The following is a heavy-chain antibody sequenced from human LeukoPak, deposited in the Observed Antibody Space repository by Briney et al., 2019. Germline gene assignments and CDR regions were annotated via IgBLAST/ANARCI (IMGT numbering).Heavy chain of an antibody. CDR1: GFTFSDYY. Sequence: GGSLRLSCAASGFTFSDYYMSWIRQAPGKGLEWVSYISSSGSTIYYADSVEGRFTISRDNAKNSLYLQMNSLRAEDTAVYYCARSRYYYDSSGYYPIDYWGQGTLVTVSS. CDR2: ISSSGSTI. CDR3: ARSRYYYDSSGYYPIDY. D-gene: IGHD3-22*01. V-gene: IGHV3-11*01. J-gene: IGHJ4*02.